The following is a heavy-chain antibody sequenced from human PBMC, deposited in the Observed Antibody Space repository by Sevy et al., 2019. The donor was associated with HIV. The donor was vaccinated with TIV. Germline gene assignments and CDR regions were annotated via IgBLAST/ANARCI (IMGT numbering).Heavy chain of an antibody. CDR2: IYYSGST. D-gene: IGHD4-17*01. CDR1: GGSISSSSYY. Sequence: SETLSLTCTVSGGSISSSSYYWGWIRQPPGKGLEWIGSIYYSGSTYYNPSLKSRVTISVDTSKNQFSLKLSSVTAADTAVYYCARNGYGDYLSADFDYLGQGTLVTVSS. V-gene: IGHV4-39*01. CDR3: ARNGYGDYLSADFDY. J-gene: IGHJ4*02.